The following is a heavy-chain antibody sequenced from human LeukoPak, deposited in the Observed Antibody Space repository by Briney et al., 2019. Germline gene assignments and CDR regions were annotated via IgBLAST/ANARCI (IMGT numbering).Heavy chain of an antibody. CDR3: ARDTIFST. CDR1: GFTFSSYS. Sequence: GGSLRLSCAASGFTFSSYSMNWARQATGKGLEWVSSISSSSSYIYYADSGQGRFTISRDNAKNSPYLQMNSLRAADTAVYYCARDTIFSTWGQGTLVTVSS. J-gene: IGHJ5*02. D-gene: IGHD3-9*01. CDR2: ISSSSSYI. V-gene: IGHV3-21*01.